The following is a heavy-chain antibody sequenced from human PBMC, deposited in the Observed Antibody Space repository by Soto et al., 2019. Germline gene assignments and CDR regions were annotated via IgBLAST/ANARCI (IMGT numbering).Heavy chain of an antibody. D-gene: IGHD3-9*01. V-gene: IGHV1-8*01. Sequence: ASVKVSCKASGYTFTSYDINWVRQATGQGLEWMGWMNPNSGNTGYAQKFQGRVTMTRNTSISTAYMELSSLRSEDAAVYYCSRQAYYDIFTGYYAFDIWGQGTMVTVSS. CDR3: SRQAYYDIFTGYYAFDI. CDR2: MNPNSGNT. J-gene: IGHJ3*02. CDR1: GYTFTSYD.